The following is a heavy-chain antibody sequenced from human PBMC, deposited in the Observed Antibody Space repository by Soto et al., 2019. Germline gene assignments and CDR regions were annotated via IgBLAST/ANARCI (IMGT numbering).Heavy chain of an antibody. V-gene: IGHV4-30-4*01. J-gene: IGHJ6*02. CDR3: ARAYYDILTGYAGGNGMDV. CDR1: GGSISSGGYY. Sequence: SETLSLTCTVSGGSISSGGYYWSWIRHPPGKGLEWIGYIYYSGSTYYNPSLKSRVTISVDTSKNQFSLKLSSVTAADTAVYYCARAYYDILTGYAGGNGMDVWGQGTTVTVSS. D-gene: IGHD3-9*01. CDR2: IYYSGST.